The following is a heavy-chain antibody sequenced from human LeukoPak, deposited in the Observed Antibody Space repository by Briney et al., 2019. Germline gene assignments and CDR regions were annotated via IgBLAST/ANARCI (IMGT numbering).Heavy chain of an antibody. Sequence: PSETLSLTCTVSGYSISSGYYWGWIRQPPGKGLEWIGSIYHSGSTYYNPSLKSRVAISVDTSKNQFSLKLSSVTAADTAVYYCARVGIVVVPAEYYFDYWGQGTLVTVSS. J-gene: IGHJ4*02. CDR3: ARVGIVVVPAEYYFDY. D-gene: IGHD2-2*01. CDR2: IYHSGST. CDR1: GYSISSGYY. V-gene: IGHV4-38-2*02.